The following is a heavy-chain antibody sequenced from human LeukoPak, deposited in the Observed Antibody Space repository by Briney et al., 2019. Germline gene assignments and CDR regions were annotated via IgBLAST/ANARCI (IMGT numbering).Heavy chain of an antibody. D-gene: IGHD3-10*01. CDR2: ISSSSSYI. V-gene: IGHV3-21*01. CDR3: ARAGNYYGRHTNWFDP. Sequence: GGSLRLSCAASGFTFSSYRMNWVRQAPGKGLEWVSSISSSSSYIYYADSVKGRFTISRDNAKNSLYLQMNSLRAEDTAVYYCARAGNYYGRHTNWFDPWGQGTLVTVSS. CDR1: GFTFSSYR. J-gene: IGHJ5*02.